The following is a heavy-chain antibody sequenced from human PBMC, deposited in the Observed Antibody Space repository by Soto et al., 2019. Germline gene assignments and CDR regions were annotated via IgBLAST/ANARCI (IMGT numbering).Heavy chain of an antibody. J-gene: IGHJ6*02. CDR1: GRSFSGYY. Sequence: SATLSLTCAVYGRSFSGYYWSWIRQPPGKGLEWIGEINHSGSTNYNPSLKSRVTISVDTSKNQFSLKLSSVTAADTAVYYCARGVGAAAAIYYGMDVWGQGTTVT. V-gene: IGHV4-34*01. D-gene: IGHD6-13*01. CDR2: INHSGST. CDR3: ARGVGAAAAIYYGMDV.